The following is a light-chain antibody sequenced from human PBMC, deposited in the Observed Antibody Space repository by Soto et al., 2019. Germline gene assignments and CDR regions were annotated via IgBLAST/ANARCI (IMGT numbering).Light chain of an antibody. V-gene: IGKV2-28*01. CDR2: LGS. CDR3: LQALQTPPWT. Sequence: DIVMTQSPLSLPVTPGEPASISCKSSQSLLHSNGYNYLDWYLQKPGQSPQLLIYLGSNRASGVPDRFIGSGSGKDFTLTISRVEAEDVGFYYCLQALQTPPWTFGQGTKVEIK. J-gene: IGKJ1*01. CDR1: QSLLHSNGYNY.